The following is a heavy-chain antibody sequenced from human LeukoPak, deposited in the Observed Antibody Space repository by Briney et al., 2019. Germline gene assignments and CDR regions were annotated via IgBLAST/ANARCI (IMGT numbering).Heavy chain of an antibody. D-gene: IGHD6-19*01. V-gene: IGHV4-59*01. CDR1: GGSISSYY. CDR3: VRGHLVGGWFKYDAFDI. Sequence: SETLSLTCTVSGGSISSYYWSWIRQPAGKGLEWIGYIYHSGSTNYNPSLKSRVTISLDTSKKHFSLKLSSVTAADTAVYYCVRGHLVGGWFKYDAFDIWGQGTMVSVSS. CDR2: IYHSGST. J-gene: IGHJ3*02.